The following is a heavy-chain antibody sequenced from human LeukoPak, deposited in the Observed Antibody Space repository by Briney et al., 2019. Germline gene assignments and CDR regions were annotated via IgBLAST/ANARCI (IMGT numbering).Heavy chain of an antibody. V-gene: IGHV3-20*04. Sequence: SGGSLRLSCAASGFTLDDYGMSWVRQAPGKGLEWVSGINWNGGVISYADSVKGRFTISRDNAKNSLYLQMNSLRAEDTALYYCVRGYSSGYYFDFWGQGTLVTVSS. CDR1: GFTLDDYG. J-gene: IGHJ4*02. CDR2: INWNGGVI. CDR3: VRGYSSGYYFDF. D-gene: IGHD3-22*01.